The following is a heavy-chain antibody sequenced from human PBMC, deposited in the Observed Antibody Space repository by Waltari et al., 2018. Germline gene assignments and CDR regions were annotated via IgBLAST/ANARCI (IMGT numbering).Heavy chain of an antibody. CDR1: GFTFSSYA. CDR2: ISGSGGST. V-gene: IGHV3-23*01. D-gene: IGHD3-22*01. Sequence: EVQLLESGGGLVQPGGSLRLSCAASGFTFSSYAMSWVRQAPGKGLEGVSAISGSGGSTYYADSVKGRFTISRDNSKNTLYLQMNSLRAEDTAVYYCAKVSMIVVVITGAYFDYWGQGTLVTVSS. CDR3: AKVSMIVVVITGAYFDY. J-gene: IGHJ4*02.